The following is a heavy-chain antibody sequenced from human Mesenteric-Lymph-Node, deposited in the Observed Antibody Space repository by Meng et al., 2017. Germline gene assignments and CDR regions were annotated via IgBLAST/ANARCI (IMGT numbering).Heavy chain of an antibody. CDR2: INPNTGDT. J-gene: IGHJ4*02. CDR3: AREGNKGQQVEEFDY. CDR1: GYPFPAYY. V-gene: IGHV1-2*06. D-gene: IGHD6-13*01. Sequence: QVRLVTSGPEVKKPGASVKVSCKVSGYPFPAYYVHWVRQAPGQGLEWMGRINPNTGDTNYAQKFQGRVTMTRDTSISTAYMELSRLSSDDTAVYYCAREGNKGQQVEEFDYWGQGTLVTVSS.